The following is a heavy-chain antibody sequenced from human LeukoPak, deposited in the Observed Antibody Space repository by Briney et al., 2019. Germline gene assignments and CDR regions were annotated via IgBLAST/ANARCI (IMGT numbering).Heavy chain of an antibody. CDR2: ISTSSSYI. J-gene: IGHJ6*03. CDR1: GFTFSSYV. Sequence: GGSLRLSCAASGFTFSSYVMKWVRQAPGKGLEWVSSISTSSSYIYYADSVKGRFTISRDNAKNSLYLQMNSLRAEDTAVYYCARATWDPNYYYYMDVWGKGTTVTISS. D-gene: IGHD1-26*01. V-gene: IGHV3-21*01. CDR3: ARATWDPNYYYYMDV.